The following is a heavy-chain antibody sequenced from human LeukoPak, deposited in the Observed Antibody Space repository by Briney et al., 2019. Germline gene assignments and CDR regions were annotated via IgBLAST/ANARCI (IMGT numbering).Heavy chain of an antibody. D-gene: IGHD3-3*01. CDR2: ISGSGGRT. J-gene: IGHJ6*02. Sequence: GSLRLSCSASGFTFISYAMHWVRQAPGKTLEWVSAISGSGGRTYYADSVKCRFIISRDISKNTLYLQMKSLRAEDTAVFYFAVSDFWSGPAYYYYYGMDVWGQGTKVTVYS. V-gene: IGHV3-23*01. CDR1: GFTFISYA. CDR3: AVSDFWSGPAYYYYYGMDV.